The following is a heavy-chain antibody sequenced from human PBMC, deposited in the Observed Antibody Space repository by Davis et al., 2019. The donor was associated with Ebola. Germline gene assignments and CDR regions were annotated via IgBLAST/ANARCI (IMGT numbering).Heavy chain of an antibody. CDR1: GFTFSSYG. CDR2: IWYDGSNK. J-gene: IGHJ4*02. Sequence: GESLKISCAASGFTFSSYGMHWVRQAPGKGLEWVAVIWYDGSNKYYADSVKGRFTISRDNSKNTLYLQMNSLRAEDTAVYYCARVPRGYSYGYFDYWGQGTLVTVSS. V-gene: IGHV3-33*01. CDR3: ARVPRGYSYGYFDY. D-gene: IGHD5-18*01.